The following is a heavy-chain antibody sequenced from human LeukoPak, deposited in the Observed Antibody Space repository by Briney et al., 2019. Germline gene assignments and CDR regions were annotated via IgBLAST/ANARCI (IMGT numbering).Heavy chain of an antibody. CDR2: IIASGGHT. V-gene: IGHV3-23*01. J-gene: IGHJ6*02. D-gene: IGHD2-21*02. CDR3: AKEHIVVVTAMGGMDV. Sequence: QPGGSLRLSCAASGFTFSNYAMSWVRQAPGKGLEWVSSIIASGGHTYYADSVKGRFTISRDNSKNTLYLQMNSLRAEDTAVYYCAKEHIVVVTAMGGMDVWGQGTTVTVSS. CDR1: GFTFSNYA.